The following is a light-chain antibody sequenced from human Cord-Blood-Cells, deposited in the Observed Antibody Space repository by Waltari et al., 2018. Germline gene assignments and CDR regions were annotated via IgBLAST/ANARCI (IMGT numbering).Light chain of an antibody. Sequence: QSPLTQPASVSGSPGQSITISCTGTRSDVGGSNYVSWYQQHPGKAPKLMIYDVSNRPSGVSNRFSGSKSGNTASLTISGLQAEDEADYYCSSYTSSSTYVFGTGTKVTVL. CDR3: SSYTSSSTYV. CDR1: RSDVGGSNY. V-gene: IGLV2-14*01. J-gene: IGLJ1*01. CDR2: DVS.